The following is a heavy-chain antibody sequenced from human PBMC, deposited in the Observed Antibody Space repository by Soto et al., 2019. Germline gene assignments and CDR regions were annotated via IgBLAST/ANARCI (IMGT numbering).Heavy chain of an antibody. V-gene: IGHV4-39*01. D-gene: IGHD3-22*01. CDR2: IYSLGNT. J-gene: IGHJ4*02. CDR1: GGSISSSSYY. CDR3: ARQIYDSSGYYYAY. Sequence: QMPLQESGPGLVKPSETLSLTCTVSGGSISSSSYYWGWIRQPPGQGLEWLGTIYSLGNTYYNPSLKSRGTISVDKSKSQLFLKLSSVTAPDTAVYYCARQIYDSSGYYYAYWGQGTLVTVSS.